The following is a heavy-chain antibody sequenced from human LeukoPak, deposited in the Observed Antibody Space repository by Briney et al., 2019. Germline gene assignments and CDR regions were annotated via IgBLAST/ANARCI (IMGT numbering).Heavy chain of an antibody. V-gene: IGHV1-69*04. CDR3: ARAPLGTLDY. CDR1: GGTFSSYA. J-gene: IGHJ4*02. CDR2: IIPILGIA. Sequence: ASVKVSCKASGGTFSSYAISWVRQAPGQGLEWMGRIIPILGIANYAQKFQGRVTITTDESTSTAYMELSSLRSEDTAVYYCARAPLGTLDYWGQGTLVTVSS. D-gene: IGHD1-1*01.